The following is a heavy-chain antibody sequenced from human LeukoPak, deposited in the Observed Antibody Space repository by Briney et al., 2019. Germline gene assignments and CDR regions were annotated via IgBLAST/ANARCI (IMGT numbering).Heavy chain of an antibody. CDR2: ISGGYTT. J-gene: IGHJ3*02. V-gene: IGHV3-23*01. D-gene: IGHD5-12*01. Sequence: GGSLRLSCAASRFTFSSYAMSWVRQAPGKGLEWVSAISGGYTTYYADSVKGRFTISRDNSKNTLSLQMNSLRAEDTAVYYCAKPVRASGSNTFDIWGQGTMVTVSS. CDR1: RFTFSSYA. CDR3: AKPVRASGSNTFDI.